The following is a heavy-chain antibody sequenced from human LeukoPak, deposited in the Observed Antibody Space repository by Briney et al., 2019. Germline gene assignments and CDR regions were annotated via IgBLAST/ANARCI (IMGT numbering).Heavy chain of an antibody. D-gene: IGHD5-12*01. CDR3: ARRYSGYDY. CDR2: ISGRGGIT. Sequence: GGSLRLSCAASGFTFSSCAMNWVRQAPGKGLEWVSGISGRGGITHYADSVRGRFTISRDNSKNTLYLQMGSLRAEDMAVYYCARRYSGYDYWGQGTLVTVS. CDR1: GFTFSSCA. V-gene: IGHV3-23*01. J-gene: IGHJ4*02.